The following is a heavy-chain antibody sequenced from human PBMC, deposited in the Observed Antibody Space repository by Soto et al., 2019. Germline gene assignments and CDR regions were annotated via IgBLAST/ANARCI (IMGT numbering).Heavy chain of an antibody. D-gene: IGHD2-2*01. CDR1: GYTFTSYG. J-gene: IGHJ6*03. Sequence: ASVKVSCKASGYTFTSYGISWVRQAPGQGLEWMGWISAYNGNTNYAQKLQGRVTMTTDTSTSTAYMELRSLRSDDTAVYYCARADVFCSSTSCYAGYYYYYMDVWGKGTTVTVSS. CDR2: ISAYNGNT. CDR3: ARADVFCSSTSCYAGYYYYYMDV. V-gene: IGHV1-18*01.